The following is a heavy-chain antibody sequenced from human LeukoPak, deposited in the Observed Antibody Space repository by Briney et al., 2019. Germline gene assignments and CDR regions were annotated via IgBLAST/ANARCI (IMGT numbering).Heavy chain of an antibody. CDR1: GYTLTEIS. CDR3: ATDYKRPPYYYYYGMDV. D-gene: IGHD3-10*01. V-gene: IGHV1-24*01. J-gene: IGHJ6*02. Sequence: ASVKVSCKVSGYTLTEISMHWVRQAPGKGLEWVGGFDPEDGETIYAQKFQGRVTMTEDTSTDTAYMELSSLRSEDTAVYYCATDYKRPPYYYYYGMDVWGQGTTVTVSS. CDR2: FDPEDGET.